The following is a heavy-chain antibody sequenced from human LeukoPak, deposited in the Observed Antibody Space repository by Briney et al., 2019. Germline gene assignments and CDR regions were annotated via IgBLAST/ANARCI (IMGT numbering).Heavy chain of an antibody. D-gene: IGHD3-16*01. CDR1: GGSISPYY. Sequence: SETLALTCTVSGGSISPYYWSWIRQSPGKGLEWIGYIYHSGKTYYNPSLKSRVTISVDTSKNQFSLKLSSVTAADTAVYYCARAPFYYYMDVWGKGTTVTISS. V-gene: IGHV4-59*01. J-gene: IGHJ6*03. CDR2: IYHSGKT. CDR3: ARAPFYYYMDV.